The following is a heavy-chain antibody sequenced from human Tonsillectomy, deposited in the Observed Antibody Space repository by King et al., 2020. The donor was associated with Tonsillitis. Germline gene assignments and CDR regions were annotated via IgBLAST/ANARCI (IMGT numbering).Heavy chain of an antibody. Sequence: QLQLQESGPGLVKPSETLSLTCTVSGGSISSKNYYWDWIRQPPGKGLEWIGSIYYSGTTYYNPSLRSRVSMSIDTSKNQFSLKVTSVTAAHTAVYYCARQNWWDLDGDFWGQGILVTVSS. V-gene: IGHV4-39*07. CDR1: GGSISSKNYY. J-gene: IGHJ4*02. CDR2: IYYSGTT. CDR3: ARQNWWDLDGDF. D-gene: IGHD2-8*02.